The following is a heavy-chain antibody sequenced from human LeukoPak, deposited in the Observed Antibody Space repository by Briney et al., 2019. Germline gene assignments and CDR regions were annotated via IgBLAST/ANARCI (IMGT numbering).Heavy chain of an antibody. Sequence: PSETLSLTCTVSGGSISSSSYYWGWIRQPPGKGLEWIGSIYYSGSTYYNPSLKSRVTMSVDTSKNQFSLKLSSVTAADTAVYYCARLAGSSGWYRSNDAFDIWGQGTMVTVSS. V-gene: IGHV4-39*07. J-gene: IGHJ3*02. CDR3: ARLAGSSGWYRSNDAFDI. CDR2: IYYSGST. D-gene: IGHD6-19*01. CDR1: GGSISSSSYY.